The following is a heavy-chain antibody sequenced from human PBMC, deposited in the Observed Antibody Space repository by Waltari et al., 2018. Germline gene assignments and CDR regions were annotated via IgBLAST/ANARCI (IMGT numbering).Heavy chain of an antibody. D-gene: IGHD3-9*01. CDR1: GGSISSSSYY. Sequence: QLQLQESGPGLVKPSETLSLTCTVSGGSISSSSYYWGWIRQPPGKGLEWIGSIYYSGSTSSNPSLKRRVTISVDTSKNQFSLKLSSVTAADTAVYYCARHYVQYFDWLGRGFIDYWGQGTLVTVSS. J-gene: IGHJ4*02. V-gene: IGHV4-39*01. CDR2: IYYSGST. CDR3: ARHYVQYFDWLGRGFIDY.